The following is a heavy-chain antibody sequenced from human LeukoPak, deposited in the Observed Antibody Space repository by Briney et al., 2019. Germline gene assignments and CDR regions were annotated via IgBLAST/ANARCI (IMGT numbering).Heavy chain of an antibody. CDR3: ANGGAQQLAEDLPHFDY. CDR2: ISYDGSNK. D-gene: IGHD6-13*01. V-gene: IGHV3-30*18. CDR1: GFTFGSYG. J-gene: IGHJ4*02. Sequence: PGGSLRLSCAASGFTFGSYGMHWVRQAPGKGLEWVAVISYDGSNKYYADSVKGRFTISRDNSKNTLYLQMNSLRAEDTAVYYCANGGAQQLAEDLPHFDYWGQGTLVTVSS.